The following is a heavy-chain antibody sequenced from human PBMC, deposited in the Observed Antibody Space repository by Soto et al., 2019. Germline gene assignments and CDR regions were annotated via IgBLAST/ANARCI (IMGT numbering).Heavy chain of an antibody. J-gene: IGHJ4*02. CDR2: ISGSGGST. Sequence: EVQLLESGGGLVQPGGSLRLSCAASGFTFSSYAMSWVRQAPGKGLEWVSAISGSGGSTYYADSVKGRFTIARDNPKNTLYLQMNSLRADGTAVYYCGKRQRYGSGSYYADYWGQGTLVTVSS. CDR3: GKRQRYGSGSYYADY. CDR1: GFTFSSYA. D-gene: IGHD3-10*01. V-gene: IGHV3-23*01.